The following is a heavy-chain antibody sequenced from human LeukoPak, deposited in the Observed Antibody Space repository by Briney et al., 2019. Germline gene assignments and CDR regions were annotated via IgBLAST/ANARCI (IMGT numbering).Heavy chain of an antibody. V-gene: IGHV1-2*02. CDR2: INPNTGGT. Sequence: GASVKVSCKASGYTFTSYGISWVRQAPGQGLEWMGWINPNTGGTNYAQKFQGRVTMTRDTSISTAYMELSRLRSDDTAVYYCARDQFRYFYESSGYPGYWGQGTLVTVSS. CDR1: GYTFTSYG. D-gene: IGHD3-22*01. CDR3: ARDQFRYFYESSGYPGY. J-gene: IGHJ4*02.